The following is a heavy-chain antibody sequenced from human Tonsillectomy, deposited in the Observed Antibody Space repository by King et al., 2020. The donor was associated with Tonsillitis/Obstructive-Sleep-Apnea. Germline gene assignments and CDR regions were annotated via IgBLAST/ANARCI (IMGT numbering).Heavy chain of an antibody. J-gene: IGHJ5*02. CDR1: GGSISSYY. Sequence: VQLQESGPGLVKPSETLSLTCTVSGGSISSYYWSWIRQPPGKGLEWVGYIYYSGSPNYNPPLKSRGTISIDTSKNQFSLKLTSVTAADTAVYYCAGTGAIGNWFDPWGQGTLVTVSS. V-gene: IGHV4-59*08. D-gene: IGHD2-2*02. CDR3: AGTGAIGNWFDP. CDR2: IYYSGSP.